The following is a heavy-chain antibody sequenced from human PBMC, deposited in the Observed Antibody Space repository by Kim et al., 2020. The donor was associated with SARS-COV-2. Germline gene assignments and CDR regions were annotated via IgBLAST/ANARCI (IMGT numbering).Heavy chain of an antibody. CDR1: GFTFSSYP. D-gene: IGHD3-16*01. J-gene: IGHJ4*02. Sequence: GGSLRLSCAASGFTFSSYPMTWVRQAPGKGLEWVSSIAGSGGGTYYADSVKGRFAISRDNSKNTLYLQMNSLRAEDTALYYCAIYTVLWYWSFYYWAQGT. V-gene: IGHV3-23*01. CDR2: IAGSGGGT. CDR3: AIYTVLWYWSFYY.